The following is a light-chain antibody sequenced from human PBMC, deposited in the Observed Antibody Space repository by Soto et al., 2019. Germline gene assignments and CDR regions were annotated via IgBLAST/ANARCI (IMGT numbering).Light chain of an antibody. CDR3: QQYNNWPQT. V-gene: IGKV3-15*01. CDR1: QSVSVN. J-gene: IGKJ1*01. Sequence: EIGMTQSPGTLSVSPGERATLSCRASQSVSVNLAWYQQKPGQAPRLLIYGASTRATGIPARFSGSGSGTEFTLTISSLQSEDFAVYYCQQYNNWPQTFGQGTKVDNK. CDR2: GAS.